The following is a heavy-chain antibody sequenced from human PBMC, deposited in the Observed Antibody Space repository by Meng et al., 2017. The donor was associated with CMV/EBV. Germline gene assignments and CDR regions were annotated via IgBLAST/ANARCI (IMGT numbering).Heavy chain of an antibody. CDR3: ARVGTIFRGYYFDY. V-gene: IGHV3-48*03. CDR2: ISSSGSTI. CDR1: GFTFSSYE. J-gene: IGHJ4*02. D-gene: IGHD3-3*01. Sequence: GGPLRPPCAASGFTFSSYEMNWVRQAPGKGLEWVSYISSSGSTIYYADSVKGRFTISRDNAKNSLYLQMNSLRAEDTAVYYCARVGTIFRGYYFDYWGQGTLVTVSS.